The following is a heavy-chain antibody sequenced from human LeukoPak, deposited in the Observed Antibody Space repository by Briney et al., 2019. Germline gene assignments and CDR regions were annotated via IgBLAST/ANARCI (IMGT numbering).Heavy chain of an antibody. J-gene: IGHJ4*02. CDR1: GFPLKYG. D-gene: IGHD6-19*01. Sequence: GGSLRLSCAASGFPLKYGMSWVRQAPGKGLEWVSVISGSGGSTYYADPVKGRFTISRDTSKNTLYLQMNSLRAEDTAVYYCAMGGSGWFLFDYWGRGTLVTVSS. CDR2: ISGSGGST. V-gene: IGHV3-23*01. CDR3: AMGGSGWFLFDY.